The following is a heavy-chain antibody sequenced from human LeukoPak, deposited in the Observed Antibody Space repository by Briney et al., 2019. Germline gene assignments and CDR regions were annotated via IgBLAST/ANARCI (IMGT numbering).Heavy chain of an antibody. CDR2: IKQDGSEK. D-gene: IGHD1-1*01. CDR1: GFTFSSYW. J-gene: IGHJ6*02. Sequence: GGSLRLSCAASGFTFSSYWMSWVRQAPGKGLEWVANIKQDGSEKYYVDSVKGRFTISRDDAKNSLYLQMNSLRAEDTAVYYCASLSWNDVDYHYYGMDVWGQGTTVTVSS. CDR3: ASLSWNDVDYHYYGMDV. V-gene: IGHV3-7*01.